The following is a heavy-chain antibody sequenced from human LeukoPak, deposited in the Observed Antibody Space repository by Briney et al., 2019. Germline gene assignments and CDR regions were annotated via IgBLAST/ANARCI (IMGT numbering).Heavy chain of an antibody. CDR2: MNPNSGNT. D-gene: IGHD3-22*01. CDR3: ARGTYYYDSSGHNWFDP. CDR1: GYTFTSYD. Sequence: EASVKVSCKASGYTFTSYDINWVRQAPGQGLEWMGCMNPNSGNTGYAQKFQGRVTITRNTSISTAYMELSSLRPGNTALYYCARGTYYYDSSGHNWFDPWGQGNLVTVSS. J-gene: IGHJ5*02. V-gene: IGHV1-8*03.